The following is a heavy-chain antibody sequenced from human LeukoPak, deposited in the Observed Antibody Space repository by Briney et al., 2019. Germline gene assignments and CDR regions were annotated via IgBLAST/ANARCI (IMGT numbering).Heavy chain of an antibody. CDR3: ARDLIAGGLRGAFDY. Sequence: ASVKVSCKASGYTFTSYGISWVRRAPGQGLEWMGWISAYNGNTNYAQKLQGRVTMTTDTSTSTAYMELSSLRSEDTAVYYCARDLIAGGLRGAFDYWGQGTLVTVSS. CDR2: ISAYNGNT. V-gene: IGHV1-18*01. CDR1: GYTFTSYG. J-gene: IGHJ4*02. D-gene: IGHD6-13*01.